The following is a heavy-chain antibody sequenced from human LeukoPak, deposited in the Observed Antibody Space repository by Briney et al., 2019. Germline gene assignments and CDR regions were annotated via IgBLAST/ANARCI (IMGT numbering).Heavy chain of an antibody. CDR2: IRYDGSNK. CDR3: ANGGSSAWYYFDY. D-gene: IGHD6-19*01. Sequence: GGSLRLSCAASGFTFSNYDMHWVRQAPGKGLEWVAFIRYDGSNKYYADSVKGRFPISRDNSKNTLYLQMNSLRAEDTAVYYCANGGSSAWYYFDYWGQGTLVTVSS. V-gene: IGHV3-30*02. J-gene: IGHJ4*02. CDR1: GFTFSNYD.